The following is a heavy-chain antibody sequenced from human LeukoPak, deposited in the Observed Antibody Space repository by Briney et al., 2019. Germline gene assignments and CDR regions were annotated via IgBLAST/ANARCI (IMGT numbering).Heavy chain of an antibody. D-gene: IGHD3-22*01. CDR3: AKDDYYDRSGYLYYFDY. CDR2: ISGSGGRT. V-gene: IGHV3-23*01. J-gene: IGHJ4*02. CDR1: GFTFRSYG. Sequence: GGSLRLSCAASGFTFRSYGMSWVRQAPGRGLEWVSGISGSGGRTFYADSVKGRFTISRDKSKNTLYLQMNSLRAEDTAVYYCAKDDYYDRSGYLYYFDYWGQGTLVTVSS.